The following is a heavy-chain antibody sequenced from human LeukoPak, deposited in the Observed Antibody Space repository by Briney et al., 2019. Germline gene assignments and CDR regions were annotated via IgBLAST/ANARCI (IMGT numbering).Heavy chain of an antibody. V-gene: IGHV3-30*04. Sequence: PGRSLRLSCAASGFTFSSYAMHWVRQAPGKGLEWVAVISYDGSNKYYADSVKGRFTISRVNSKNTLYLQMNSLRAEDTAVYYCARDRYGSGRPWFDPWGQGTLVTVSS. CDR3: ARDRYGSGRPWFDP. CDR2: ISYDGSNK. J-gene: IGHJ5*02. D-gene: IGHD3-10*01. CDR1: GFTFSSYA.